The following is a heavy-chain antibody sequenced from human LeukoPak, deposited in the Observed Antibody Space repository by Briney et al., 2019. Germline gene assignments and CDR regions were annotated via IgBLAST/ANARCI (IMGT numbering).Heavy chain of an antibody. V-gene: IGHV4-4*02. J-gene: IGHJ2*01. CDR1: GDSITNRNW. D-gene: IGHD2-15*01. Sequence: SETLSLTCAVSGDSITNRNWWNWVRQPPGKGLEWIGEISHSGSTNYNPSLKSRVTISVDKSKNEFSLNLSSVTAADTAVYYCARDSPAYCSGGNCYNWYFDLWGQGTLVTVSS. CDR2: ISHSGST. CDR3: ARDSPAYCSGGNCYNWYFDL.